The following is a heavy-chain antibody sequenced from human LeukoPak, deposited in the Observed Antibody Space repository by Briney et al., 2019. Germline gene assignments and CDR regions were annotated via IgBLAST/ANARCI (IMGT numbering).Heavy chain of an antibody. CDR1: GFTFSSYW. V-gene: IGHV3-7*01. CDR2: IKQDGSEK. CDR3: ASSGSHPSF. Sequence: GGSLRLSCAASGFTFSSYWMNWVRQAPGKGLEWVANIKQDGSEKYYVDSVKGRFTISRDNAKNSLYLQMNSLRAEDTAMYYCASSGSHPSFWGQGTMVTVSS. D-gene: IGHD1-26*01. J-gene: IGHJ3*01.